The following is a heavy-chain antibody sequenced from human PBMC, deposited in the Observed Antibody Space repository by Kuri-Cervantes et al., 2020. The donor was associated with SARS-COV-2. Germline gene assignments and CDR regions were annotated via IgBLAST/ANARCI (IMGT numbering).Heavy chain of an antibody. J-gene: IGHJ6*03. D-gene: IGHD4-23*01. V-gene: IGHV3-48*01. CDR1: GFNFNNHG. Sequence: GESLKISCAASGFNFNNHGMNWVRQAPGKGLEWISYISGSSSPIYYADSVKGRFTISRDNAGKSLYLQMNSLTAEDTAVYYCARPTTVVPRGYYYMDVWGKGTTVTVSS. CDR2: ISGSSSPI. CDR3: ARPTTVVPRGYYYMDV.